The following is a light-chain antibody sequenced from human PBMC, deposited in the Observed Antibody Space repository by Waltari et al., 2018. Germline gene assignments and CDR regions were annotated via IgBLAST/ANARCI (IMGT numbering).Light chain of an antibody. V-gene: IGKV3-15*01. J-gene: IGKJ2*01. CDR3: QQYKKWPPYT. Sequence: DIVMTQSPATLSVSPGERATLSCRASQSVSSNLAWYQQKSGQAPRLLIYGASIRATGIPTRFSGSGSGTEFTLTISSLQSEDSAVYYCQQYKKWPPYTFGQGTKLEIK. CDR1: QSVSSN. CDR2: GAS.